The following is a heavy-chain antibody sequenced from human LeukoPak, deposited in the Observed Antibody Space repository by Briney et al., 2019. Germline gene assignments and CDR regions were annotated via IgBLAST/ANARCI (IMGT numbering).Heavy chain of an antibody. CDR2: IWYDGSHQ. Sequence: GGSLRLSCAASGFPFSGSGMHWVRQAPGKGLEWVAVIWYDGSHQYYADSVKGRFTISRDNSKNTLYLQMNSLRAEDTAVYYCANGKSYSGYDGALDAFDIWGQGTMVTVSS. D-gene: IGHD5-12*01. CDR1: GFPFSGSG. J-gene: IGHJ3*02. CDR3: ANGKSYSGYDGALDAFDI. V-gene: IGHV3-30*02.